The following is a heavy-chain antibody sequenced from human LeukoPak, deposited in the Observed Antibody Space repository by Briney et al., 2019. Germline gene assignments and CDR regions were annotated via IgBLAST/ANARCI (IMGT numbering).Heavy chain of an antibody. J-gene: IGHJ4*02. D-gene: IGHD1-26*01. CDR2: INHSGST. V-gene: IGHV4-34*01. CDR3: ARGGLYSGSYLSLRY. CDR1: GGSFSGYY. Sequence: PSETLSLTCAVNGGSFSGYYWSWIRQPPGKGLEWIGEINHSGSTNYNPSLKSRVTISVDTSKNQFSLKLSSVTAADTAVYYCARGGLYSGSYLSLRYWGQGTLVTVSS.